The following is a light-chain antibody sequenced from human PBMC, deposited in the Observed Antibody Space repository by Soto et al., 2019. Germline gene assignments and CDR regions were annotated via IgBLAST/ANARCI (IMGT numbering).Light chain of an antibody. Sequence: EIVLTQSPGNLSLSPGEGATVSCRASQSFPTTYLAWDPPKAGKAPRPLIPGASSRATGVPDRLSDSGSGTDFTLTITRLEPEDFAVYYCQQYGSSRTFGQGTKVDIK. J-gene: IGKJ1*01. CDR2: GAS. V-gene: IGKV3-20*01. CDR1: QSFPTTY. CDR3: QQYGSSRT.